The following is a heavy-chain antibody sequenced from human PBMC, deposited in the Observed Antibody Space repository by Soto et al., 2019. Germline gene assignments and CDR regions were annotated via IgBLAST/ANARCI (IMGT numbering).Heavy chain of an antibody. V-gene: IGHV3-7*05. J-gene: IGHJ6*02. D-gene: IGHD6-13*01. Sequence: GGSLRLSCAASGFTFSSYWMSWVRQAPGKGLEWVANIKQDGSEKYYVDSVKGRFTISRDNAKNSLYLQMNSLRAEDTAVYYCARDLTLVRGDYYYGMDVWGQGTTVTVSS. CDR3: ARDLTLVRGDYYYGMDV. CDR1: GFTFSSYW. CDR2: IKQDGSEK.